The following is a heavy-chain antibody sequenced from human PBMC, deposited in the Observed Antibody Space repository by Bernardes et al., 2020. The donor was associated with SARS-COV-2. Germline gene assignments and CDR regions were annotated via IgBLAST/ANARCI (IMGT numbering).Heavy chain of an antibody. J-gene: IGHJ3*02. D-gene: IGHD2-15*01. CDR3: TSLSPHCSRDNCYQNAFEI. CDR2: ISPTGVA. Sequence: SEPLSLTCAVYGGPFSDYFWTWIRQSPGKGLEWIAEISPTGVAMYNPSIQSRATISMDTSKNQFSLGLTSVTAADTAVYYCTSLSPHCSRDNCYQNAFEIWGQGTMVTVSS. V-gene: IGHV4-34*01. CDR1: GGPFSDYF.